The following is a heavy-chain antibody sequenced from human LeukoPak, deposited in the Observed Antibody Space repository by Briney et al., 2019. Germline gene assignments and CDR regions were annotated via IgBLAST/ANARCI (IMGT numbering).Heavy chain of an antibody. CDR3: ARAVVPAAMGAVYYYMDV. D-gene: IGHD2-2*01. CDR1: GYTFTGYY. Sequence: RASVKVSCKASGYTFTGYYMHWVRQAPGQGLEWMGWINPNSGGTNYAQKFQGRVTMTRDMSTSTVYMELSSLRSEDTAVYYCARAVVPAAMGAVYYYMDVWGKGTTVTVSS. J-gene: IGHJ6*03. CDR2: INPNSGGT. V-gene: IGHV1-2*02.